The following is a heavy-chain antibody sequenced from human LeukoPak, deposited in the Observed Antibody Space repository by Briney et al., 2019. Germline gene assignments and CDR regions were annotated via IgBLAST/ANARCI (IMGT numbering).Heavy chain of an antibody. D-gene: IGHD4-17*01. CDR2: ININTGNP. Sequence: ASVTVSCKASGYTFTIHAMSWVRHPPGQGLEWVGWININTGNPTYAQGFTGRFVFSLDTPVSTAFLQISSLKAEDTAVFYYARDRYGDDGFYGGQGTLVTVSS. J-gene: IGHJ4*02. CDR1: GYTFTIHA. CDR3: ARDRYGDDGFY. V-gene: IGHV7-4-1*02.